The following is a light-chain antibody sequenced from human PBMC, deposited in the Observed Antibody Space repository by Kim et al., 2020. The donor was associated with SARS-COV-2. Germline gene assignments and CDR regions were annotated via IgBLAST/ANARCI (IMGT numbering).Light chain of an antibody. J-gene: IGKJ2*01. CDR1: QSISSH. V-gene: IGKV1-39*01. CDR2: AAS. Sequence: DIQMTQSPSSLSASVGDRVTITCRTSQSISSHLNWYHQKPGRAPKLLISAASTLQGGVPSRFSGSGSGTEFTLTISSLQPDDFATYYCQQYNTHMFTFGQGTKLEI. CDR3: QQYNTHMFT.